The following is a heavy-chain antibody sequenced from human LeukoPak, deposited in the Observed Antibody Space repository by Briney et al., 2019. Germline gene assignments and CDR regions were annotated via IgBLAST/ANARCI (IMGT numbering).Heavy chain of an antibody. J-gene: IGHJ4*02. CDR3: ARASVYGGFDY. V-gene: IGHV3-74*01. Sequence: AGGSLRLSCAASGFTFSSYWMHWVRQAPGKGLVWVSRINSDGSSTSYADSVKGRFTISRDNAKNTLYLQMNSLRAEDTAVYYCARASVYGGFDYWGQGTLVTVSS. D-gene: IGHD5/OR15-5a*01. CDR1: GFTFSSYW. CDR2: INSDGSST.